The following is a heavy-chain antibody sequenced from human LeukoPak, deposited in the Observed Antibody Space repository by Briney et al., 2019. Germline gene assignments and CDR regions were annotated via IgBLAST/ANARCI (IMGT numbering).Heavy chain of an antibody. CDR3: AKHAYDFWSGYTSY. CDR2: IKQDGSEK. CDR1: GFTFSSYW. J-gene: IGHJ4*02. V-gene: IGHV3-7*03. Sequence: GGSLRLSCAASGFTFSSYWMSWVRQAPGKGLEWVANIKQDGSEKYYVDSVKGRFTISRDNAKNSLYLQMNSLRAEDTAVYYCAKHAYDFWSGYTSYWGQGTLVTVSS. D-gene: IGHD3-3*01.